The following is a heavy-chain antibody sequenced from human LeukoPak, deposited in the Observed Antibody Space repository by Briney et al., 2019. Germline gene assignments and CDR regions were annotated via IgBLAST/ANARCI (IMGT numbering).Heavy chain of an antibody. D-gene: IGHD4-23*01. CDR1: GGTFSSYA. V-gene: IGHV1-69*04. Sequence: ASVKVSCKASGGTFSSYAISWVRQAPGQGLEWMGRIIPILGIANYAQKFQGRVTITADKSTSTAYMELSSLRSEDTAVYYCARSAYGGNSVDYWGQGTLVTVYS. CDR2: IIPILGIA. J-gene: IGHJ4*02. CDR3: ARSAYGGNSVDY.